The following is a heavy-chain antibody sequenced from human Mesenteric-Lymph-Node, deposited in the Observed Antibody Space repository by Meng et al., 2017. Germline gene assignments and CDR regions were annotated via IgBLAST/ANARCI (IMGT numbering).Heavy chain of an antibody. J-gene: IGHJ5*02. D-gene: IGHD2-2*01. CDR3: ARDQWSTSLAAYCTSSSCYGGNWFDP. CDR2: INPDSGGT. V-gene: IGHV1-2*06. CDR1: GYTFTGYY. Sequence: ASEKVSCKASGYTFTGYYMHWVRQAPGQGLEWMGRINPDSGGTNYAQSFQGRVTMTRDTSISTAYMELSRLRSDDTAVYYCARDQWSTSLAAYCTSSSCYGGNWFDPWGQGTLVTVSS.